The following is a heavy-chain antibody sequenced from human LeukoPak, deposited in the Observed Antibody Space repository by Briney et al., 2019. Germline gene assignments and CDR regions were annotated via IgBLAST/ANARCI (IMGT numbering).Heavy chain of an antibody. CDR2: IYTSGST. Sequence: SETLSLTCTVSGGSISSGSYYWSWIRQPAGKGLEWIGRIYTSGSTNYNPSLKSRVTISVDTSKNQFSLKLSSVTAADTAVYYCARDLPDSSGWYPDAFDIWGQGTMVTVSS. V-gene: IGHV4-61*02. J-gene: IGHJ3*02. CDR1: GGSISSGSYY. D-gene: IGHD6-19*01. CDR3: ARDLPDSSGWYPDAFDI.